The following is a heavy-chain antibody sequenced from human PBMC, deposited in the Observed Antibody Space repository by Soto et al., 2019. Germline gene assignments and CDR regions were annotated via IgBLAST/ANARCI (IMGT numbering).Heavy chain of an antibody. CDR3: AVNYYGLDV. V-gene: IGHV3-72*01. J-gene: IGHJ6*02. CDR2: SRNEASSYTT. Sequence: GGSLRFSCAASGFRFSDFYMDWVRQTPGKGLEWVGRSRNEASSYTTDYAASVKGRFSISRHESQKSLFLQMNSLKTKDTAVYYCAVNYYGLDVLGQGTTVTVSS. CDR1: GFRFSDFY.